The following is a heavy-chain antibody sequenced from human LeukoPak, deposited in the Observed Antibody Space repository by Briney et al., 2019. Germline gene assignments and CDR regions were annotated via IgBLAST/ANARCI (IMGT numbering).Heavy chain of an antibody. Sequence: PGGSLRLSCAASGFTFSSYGMHWVRQAPGKGLEWVAVIWYDGSNKYYADSVKGRFTISRDNSKNTLYLQMDSLRAEDTAVYYCARDGVGTVIDYWGQGTLVTVSS. CDR3: ARDGVGTVIDY. CDR1: GFTFSSYG. V-gene: IGHV3-33*01. CDR2: IWYDGSNK. D-gene: IGHD4-11*01. J-gene: IGHJ4*02.